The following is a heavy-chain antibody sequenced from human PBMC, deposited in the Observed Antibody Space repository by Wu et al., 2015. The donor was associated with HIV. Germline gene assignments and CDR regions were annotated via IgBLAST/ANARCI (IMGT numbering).Heavy chain of an antibody. Sequence: QVQLVQSGAEVKKPGASVKVSCKASGYTFTGYYMHWVRQAPGQGLEWMGWMAPNSDVTNYAPKLQGRVTMTRDTSISTAYMELSSLRSDDTAVYFCAREFQGYDRSGSYKYFDPWGQGTLVTVSS. CDR1: GYTFTGYY. CDR3: AREFQGYDRSGSYKYFDP. J-gene: IGHJ5*02. D-gene: IGHD3-22*01. CDR2: MAPNSDVT. V-gene: IGHV1-2*02.